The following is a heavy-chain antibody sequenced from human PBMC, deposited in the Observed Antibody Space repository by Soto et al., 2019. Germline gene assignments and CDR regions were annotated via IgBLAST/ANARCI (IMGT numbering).Heavy chain of an antibody. Sequence: EVQLVETGGGLIQPGGSLRLSCAASGFTVSSNYMSWVRQAPGKGLEWVSVIYSGGSTYYADSVKGRFTISRDNSKNTLYLQMNSLRAEDTAVHYCARVIAAAGFYYYYGMDVWGQGTTVTVSS. V-gene: IGHV3-53*02. J-gene: IGHJ6*02. CDR1: GFTVSSNY. D-gene: IGHD6-13*01. CDR2: IYSGGST. CDR3: ARVIAAAGFYYYYGMDV.